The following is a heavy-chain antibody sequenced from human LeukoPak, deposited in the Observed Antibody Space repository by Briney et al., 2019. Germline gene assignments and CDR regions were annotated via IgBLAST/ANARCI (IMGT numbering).Heavy chain of an antibody. V-gene: IGHV3-7*03. CDR3: AKEGRSLQTY. D-gene: IGHD5-24*01. Sequence: GGSLRLSCTASGFMFSSNWMSWVRLAPGKGLEWVANIKEDGTETYYVDSVKGRFTISRDNAKSSLYLQMNSLRVEDTAVYYCAKEGRSLQTYWGQGSLVTVSS. CDR2: IKEDGTET. J-gene: IGHJ4*02. CDR1: GFMFSSNW.